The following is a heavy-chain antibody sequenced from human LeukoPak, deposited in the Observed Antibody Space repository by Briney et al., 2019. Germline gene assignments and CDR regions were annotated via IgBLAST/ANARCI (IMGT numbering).Heavy chain of an antibody. CDR3: ARDLNAATSDEAFDI. Sequence: SETLSLTSTVSGGSISSSSYYWGWIRQPPGEGLEWIGNIYYSGSTYYNSSLKSRVTISVDTSKNQFSLNLSSVTAADTAVYYCARDLNAATSDEAFDIWGQGTMVTVSS. CDR2: IYYSGST. D-gene: IGHD1-26*01. CDR1: GGSISSSSYY. V-gene: IGHV4-39*07. J-gene: IGHJ3*02.